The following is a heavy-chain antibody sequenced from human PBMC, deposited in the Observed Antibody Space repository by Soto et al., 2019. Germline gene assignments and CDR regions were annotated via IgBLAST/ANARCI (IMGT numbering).Heavy chain of an antibody. D-gene: IGHD5-18*01. CDR2: IYYSGST. Sequence: QVQLQESGPGLVKPSQTLSLSCTVSGGSISSGGYYWSWIRQHPGKGLEWIGYIYYSGSTYYNPSLESRVTISVDPSKNQCSLNMSSVTAADTAVYYCARDPGYGYGLDFDYWGQGTLVTVSS. CDR1: GGSISSGGYY. V-gene: IGHV4-31*03. CDR3: ARDPGYGYGLDFDY. J-gene: IGHJ4*02.